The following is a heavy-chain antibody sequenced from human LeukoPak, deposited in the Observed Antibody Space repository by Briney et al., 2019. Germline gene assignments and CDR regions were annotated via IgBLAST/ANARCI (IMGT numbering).Heavy chain of an antibody. CDR3: ARDYDILTGYSTGFDY. Sequence: GESLKISCKGSGYSFTSYWIGWVGQMPGKGLEWMGIIYPGDSDTRYSPSFQGQVTISADKSISTAYLQWSSLKASDTAMYYCARDYDILTGYSTGFDYWGQGTLVTVSS. D-gene: IGHD3-9*01. CDR2: IYPGDSDT. CDR1: GYSFTSYW. V-gene: IGHV5-51*01. J-gene: IGHJ4*02.